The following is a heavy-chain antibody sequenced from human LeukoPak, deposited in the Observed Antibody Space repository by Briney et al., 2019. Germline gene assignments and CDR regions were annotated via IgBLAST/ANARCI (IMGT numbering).Heavy chain of an antibody. D-gene: IGHD3-22*01. CDR1: GFIVNTYY. Sequence: GGSLRLSCAASGFIVNTYYMTWVRQVPGKGLEWVSIIYNDGSALYADSVKGRFTISRDNSKNTLYLQMNSLRDEDTAVYYCVRQVVGPWEWGQGTLVTVSS. CDR3: VRQVVGPWE. V-gene: IGHV3-53*01. CDR2: IYNDGSA. J-gene: IGHJ4*02.